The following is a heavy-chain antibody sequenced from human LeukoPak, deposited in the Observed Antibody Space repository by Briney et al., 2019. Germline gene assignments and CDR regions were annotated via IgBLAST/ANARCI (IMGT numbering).Heavy chain of an antibody. CDR1: RFTFSSYA. CDR3: ARDQNTSPLYYDILTRYQYFQY. J-gene: IGHJ1*01. CDR2: ISYDGSYK. D-gene: IGHD3-9*01. Sequence: GGSLRLSCAASRFTFSSYAMHWVRQAPGKGLEWVAVISYDGSYKYYADSVKGRFTISRDNSKNTLYLQMNSLRAEDTAVYYCARDQNTSPLYYDILTRYQYFQYWGQGTLVTASS. V-gene: IGHV3-30-3*01.